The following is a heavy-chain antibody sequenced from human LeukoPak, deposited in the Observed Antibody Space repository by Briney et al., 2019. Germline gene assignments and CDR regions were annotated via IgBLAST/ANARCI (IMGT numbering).Heavy chain of an antibody. CDR3: ARDRGWEQGLDYFDY. J-gene: IGHJ4*02. V-gene: IGHV1-18*01. Sequence: ASVNVSCKASGYTFTSYVISWVRQSPGQGREGMGWISPYNGNKNYAQKLQGRVTMTTDTCKSTDYMELRRLRCDDTAVYYCARDRGWEQGLDYFDYWGQGTLVTVSS. CDR1: GYTFTSYV. CDR2: ISPYNGNK. D-gene: IGHD1-26*01.